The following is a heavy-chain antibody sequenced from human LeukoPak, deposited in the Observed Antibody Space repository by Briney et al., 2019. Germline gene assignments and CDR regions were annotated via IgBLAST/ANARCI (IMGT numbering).Heavy chain of an antibody. CDR2: INQDGSKK. CDR3: ASYPDYYPGVAFDI. D-gene: IGHD3-22*01. J-gene: IGHJ3*02. V-gene: IGHV3-7*02. CDR1: GVTFSSHL. Sequence: PGGSLRLSCAASGVTFSSHLMNGDRQAPEKGLEWVATINQDGSKKYYVDSVKGRFTISRDNTKNSLYLQMNSLRAEDTAVYYCASYPDYYPGVAFDIWGQGTMVTVSS.